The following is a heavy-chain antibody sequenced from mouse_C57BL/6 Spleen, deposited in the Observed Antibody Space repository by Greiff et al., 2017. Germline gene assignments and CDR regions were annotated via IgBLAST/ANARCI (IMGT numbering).Heavy chain of an antibody. J-gene: IGHJ4*01. CDR1: GFTFSSYA. D-gene: IGHD1-1*01. CDR3: TRDLLYGSSPYYAMDY. Sequence: EVKLMESGEGLVKPGGSLKLSCAASGFTFSSYAMSWVRQTPEKRLEWVAYISSGGDYIYYADTVKGRFTISRDNARNTLYLQMSSLKSEDTAMYYCTRDLLYGSSPYYAMDYWGQGTSVTVSS. CDR2: ISSGGDYI. V-gene: IGHV5-9-1*02.